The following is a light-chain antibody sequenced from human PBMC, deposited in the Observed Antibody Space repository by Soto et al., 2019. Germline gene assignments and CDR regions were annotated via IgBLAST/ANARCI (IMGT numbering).Light chain of an antibody. V-gene: IGLV1-40*01. Sequence: AGYEVHWYHQLPGTAPKLVVSGNGNRPSGVPDRLSASKSGTSASLAISGLQSEDEADYYCASWDDSLDASYFGTGTKVAVL. CDR1: AGYE. CDR3: ASWDDSLDASY. J-gene: IGLJ1*01. CDR2: GNG.